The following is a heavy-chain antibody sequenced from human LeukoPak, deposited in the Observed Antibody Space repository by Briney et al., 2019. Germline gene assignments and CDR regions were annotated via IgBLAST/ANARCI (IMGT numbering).Heavy chain of an antibody. CDR3: AREVRGVNSYYYYVDV. CDR1: GGSISSSSYY. Sequence: SETLSLTCTVSGGSISSSSYYWGWIRQPPGKGLEWIGSIYYSGSTYYNPSLKSRVTISVDTSKNQFSLKLSSVTAADTAVYYCAREVRGVNSYYYYVDVWGKGTTVTVSS. J-gene: IGHJ6*03. D-gene: IGHD3-10*01. V-gene: IGHV4-39*07. CDR2: IYYSGST.